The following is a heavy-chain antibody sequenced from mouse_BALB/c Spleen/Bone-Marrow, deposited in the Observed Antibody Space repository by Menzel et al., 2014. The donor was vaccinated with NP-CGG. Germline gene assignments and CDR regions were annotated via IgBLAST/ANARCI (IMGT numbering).Heavy chain of an antibody. J-gene: IGHJ2*01. V-gene: IGHV7-3*02. CDR2: IRNKANGYTT. Sequence: EVKLVESGGGLVQPGGSLRLSCAPSGFTFTDYYMSWVRQPPGKALEWLGFIRNKANGYTTEYSASVKGRFTISRDNSQSILYLQMNTLRAEDSATYYCARDIGRLLFDYWGQGTTLTVSS. CDR1: GFTFTDYY. CDR3: ARDIGRLLFDY. D-gene: IGHD1-2*01.